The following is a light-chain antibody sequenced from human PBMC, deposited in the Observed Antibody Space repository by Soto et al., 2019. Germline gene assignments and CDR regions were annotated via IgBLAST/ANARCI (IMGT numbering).Light chain of an antibody. CDR1: HSVNRC. CDR3: QQYSDSSGA. CDR2: DAS. V-gene: IGKV1-5*01. J-gene: IGKJ1*01. Sequence: DTRMTHSPSTQCAHIGDRVTITCRASHSVNRCLAWYQQRPGKAPKLLIFDASTLESGVPSRFSGSGSGTDITLTISSLHPDDVATYYCQQYSDSSGAFGQGTKVDNK.